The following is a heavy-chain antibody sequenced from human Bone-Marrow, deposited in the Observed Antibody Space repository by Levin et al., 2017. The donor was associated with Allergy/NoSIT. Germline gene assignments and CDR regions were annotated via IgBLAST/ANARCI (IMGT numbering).Heavy chain of an antibody. CDR3: ARYYDILTNNKQEVWFDP. D-gene: IGHD3-9*01. Sequence: SETLSLTCAVYGGSFSGYYWSWIRQPPGKGLEWIGEINHSGSTNYNPSLKSRVTISVDTSKNQFSLKLSSVTAADTAVYYCARYYDILTNNKQEVWFDPWGQGTLVTVSS. CDR2: INHSGST. CDR1: GGSFSGYY. J-gene: IGHJ5*02. V-gene: IGHV4-34*01.